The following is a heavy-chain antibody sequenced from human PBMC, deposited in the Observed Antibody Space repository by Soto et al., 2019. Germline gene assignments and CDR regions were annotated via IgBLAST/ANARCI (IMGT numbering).Heavy chain of an antibody. CDR1: GLTFRDAW. J-gene: IGHJ4*02. Sequence: EVQLVESGGGLVKPGGSLRLSCVVSGLTFRDAWVNWVRQAPGEGLEWVGRMRGTPNGGTTDYAAPVKGRFTISRDDSKNTVYRQSNSLKVEDTALYHCTTDLTWSGGEYWGQGTLVSVSS. CDR2: MRGTPNGGTT. D-gene: IGHD3-10*01. V-gene: IGHV3-15*07. CDR3: TTDLTWSGGEY.